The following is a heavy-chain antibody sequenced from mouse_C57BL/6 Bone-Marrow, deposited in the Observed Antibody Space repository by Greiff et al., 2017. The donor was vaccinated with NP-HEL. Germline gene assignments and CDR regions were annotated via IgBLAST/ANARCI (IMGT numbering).Heavy chain of an antibody. Sequence: EVQLQQSGAELVRPGASVKLSCTASGFNIKDDYMHWVKQRPEQGLEWIGWIDPENGDTEYASKFQGKATITADTSSNTAYLQLSSLTSEDTAVYYCTHYYGSSSDYWGQGTTLTVSS. CDR2: IDPENGDT. CDR1: GFNIKDDY. J-gene: IGHJ2*01. V-gene: IGHV14-4*01. CDR3: THYYGSSSDY. D-gene: IGHD1-1*01.